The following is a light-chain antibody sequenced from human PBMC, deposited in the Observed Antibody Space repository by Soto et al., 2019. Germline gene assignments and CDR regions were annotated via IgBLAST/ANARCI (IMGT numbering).Light chain of an antibody. CDR1: QSVSSN. Sequence: EIVMTQSPATLSVSPGERATLSCRASQSVSSNLAWYQQKPGQAPRLLMYGASTRATGIPDRFSGSGSGTEITLTISSLQSEDFAVYYCQQHHNWPPWTFGQGTKVEIQ. CDR3: QQHHNWPPWT. V-gene: IGKV3-15*01. CDR2: GAS. J-gene: IGKJ1*01.